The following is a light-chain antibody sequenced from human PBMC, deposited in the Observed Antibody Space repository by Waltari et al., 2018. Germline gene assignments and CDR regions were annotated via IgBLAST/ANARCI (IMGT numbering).Light chain of an antibody. CDR1: ELGDKY. J-gene: IGLJ3*02. V-gene: IGLV3-1*01. Sequence: SYELTQPPSVSVSPGQTASITCSGDELGDKYACWYQQKPGQSPVLVIYQDTKRPSGIPELFPGSSSGNTATLTIRGTQAMDEADYDGQAWDRGTWVFGGGTKLTVL. CDR2: QDT. CDR3: QAWDRGTWV.